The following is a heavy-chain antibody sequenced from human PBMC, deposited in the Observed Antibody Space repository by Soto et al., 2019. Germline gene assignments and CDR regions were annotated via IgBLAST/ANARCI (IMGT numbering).Heavy chain of an antibody. CDR2: IWYDGSNK. Sequence: QVQLVESGGGVVQPGRSLRLSCAASGFTFSSYGMHWVRQAPGKGLEWVAVIWYDGSNKYYADSVKGRFTISRDNSKNTLYLQMNSRRAEDTAVYFCASQQQLDLDYWGQGTLVTVSS. D-gene: IGHD6-13*01. CDR1: GFTFSSYG. V-gene: IGHV3-33*01. CDR3: ASQQQLDLDY. J-gene: IGHJ4*02.